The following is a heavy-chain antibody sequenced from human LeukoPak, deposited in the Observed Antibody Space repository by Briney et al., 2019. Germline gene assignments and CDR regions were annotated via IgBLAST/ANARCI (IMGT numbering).Heavy chain of an antibody. Sequence: ASVKASCKASGYTFTSYGISWVRQAPGQGLEWMGWISAYNGNTNYAQKLQGRVTMTTDTSTSTAYMELRSLRSDDTAVYYCATIPLKDYYDSSGSSDAFDIWGQGTMVTVSS. CDR1: GYTFTSYG. J-gene: IGHJ3*02. D-gene: IGHD3-22*01. CDR3: ATIPLKDYYDSSGSSDAFDI. V-gene: IGHV1-18*01. CDR2: ISAYNGNT.